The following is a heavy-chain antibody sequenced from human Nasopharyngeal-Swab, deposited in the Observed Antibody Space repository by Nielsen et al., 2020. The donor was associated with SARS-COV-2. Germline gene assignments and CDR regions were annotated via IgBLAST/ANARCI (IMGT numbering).Heavy chain of an antibody. CDR1: GYIFTDYY. CDR2: IDPNTGGT. Sequence: ASVKASCKTSGYIFTDYYIHWVRQAPGQGLEWMGRIDPNTGGTSSAQIFQGRVTMTRDTSISTVYIEVTSLTSDDTAVYYCARALSARTTFNCIGPWGQGTLVTVSS. J-gene: IGHJ5*02. CDR3: ARALSARTTFNCIGP. D-gene: IGHD4-17*01. V-gene: IGHV1-2*06.